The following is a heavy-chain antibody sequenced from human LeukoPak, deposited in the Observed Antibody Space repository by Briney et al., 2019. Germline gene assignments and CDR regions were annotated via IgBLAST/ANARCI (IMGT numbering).Heavy chain of an antibody. CDR1: RFTFSSYG. CDR3: AKEGYDSSGYYLKNPFDY. D-gene: IGHD3-22*01. J-gene: IGHJ4*02. Sequence: GGSLRLSCAASRFTFSSYGMSWVRQAPGKGLEWVSAIGGSGGGTYYADSVKGRFTISRDNSKNTLYLQMNSLRAEDTAVYYCAKEGYDSSGYYLKNPFDYWGQGTLVTVSS. V-gene: IGHV3-23*01. CDR2: IGGSGGGT.